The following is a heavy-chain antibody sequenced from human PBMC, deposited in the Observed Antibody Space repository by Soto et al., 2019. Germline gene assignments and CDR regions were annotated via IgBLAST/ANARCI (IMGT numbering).Heavy chain of an antibody. CDR3: AEDIEDSMGLIDY. CDR2: ISWNSGSI. J-gene: IGHJ4*02. V-gene: IGHV3-9*01. Sequence: EVQLVESGGGLVQPGRSLRLSCAASGFTFDDYAMHWVRQAPGKGLEWVSGISWNSGSIGYADSVKGRFTSSRDNAKNSLYLQMNSLRAEDTALYYCAEDIEDSMGLIDYWGQGTLVTVSS. D-gene: IGHD3-22*01. CDR1: GFTFDDYA.